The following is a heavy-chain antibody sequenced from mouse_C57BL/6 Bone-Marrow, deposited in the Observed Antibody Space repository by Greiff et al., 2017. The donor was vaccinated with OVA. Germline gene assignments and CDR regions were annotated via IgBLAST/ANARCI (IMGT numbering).Heavy chain of an antibody. Sequence: QVQLQQPGAELVRPGSSVKLSCKASGYTFTSYWMHWVKQRPIQGLEWIGNIDPYDSETHYNQKFKDKATLTVDKSSSTAYMQLSSLTSDDSAVYYCARRGGLSWYFDVWGTGTTVTVSS. CDR3: ARRGGLSWYFDV. CDR2: IDPYDSET. V-gene: IGHV1-52*01. D-gene: IGHD2-4*01. CDR1: GYTFTSYW. J-gene: IGHJ1*03.